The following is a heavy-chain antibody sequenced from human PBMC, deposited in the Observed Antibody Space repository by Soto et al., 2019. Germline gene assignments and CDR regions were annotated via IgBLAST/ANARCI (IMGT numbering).Heavy chain of an antibody. CDR2: MNPNSGNT. D-gene: IGHD2-15*01. CDR1: GYTFTSYD. J-gene: IGHJ4*02. V-gene: IGHV1-8*01. CDR3: ARRYRSGNSCYSSFDY. Sequence: ASVKVSCKASGYTFTSYDINWVRQATGQGLEWMGWMNPNSGNTGYAQKFQGRVTTTRNTSISTAYMELSSLRSEDTAVYYCARRYRSGNSCYSSFDYWGQGTLVTVSS.